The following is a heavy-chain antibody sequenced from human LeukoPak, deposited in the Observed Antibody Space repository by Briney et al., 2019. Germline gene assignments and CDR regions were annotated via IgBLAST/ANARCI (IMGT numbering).Heavy chain of an antibody. CDR1: GGSISSSSYY. J-gene: IGHJ4*02. V-gene: IGHV4-39*01. CDR2: IYYSGST. CDR3: ARQGCSYGYYFDY. D-gene: IGHD5-18*01. Sequence: PSETLSLTCTVSGGSISSSSYYWGWVRQPPGKGLEWIGSIYYSGSTYYNPSLKSRVTISVDTSKHQCSLKLSSVTAAHTAVYYCARQGCSYGYYFDYWGQGTLVTVSS.